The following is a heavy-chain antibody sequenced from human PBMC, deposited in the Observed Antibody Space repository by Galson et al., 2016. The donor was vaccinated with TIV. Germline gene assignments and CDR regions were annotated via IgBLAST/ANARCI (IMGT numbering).Heavy chain of an antibody. J-gene: IGHJ4*02. D-gene: IGHD4-17*01. V-gene: IGHV1-8*01. CDR1: GYSFSTYD. CDR2: MNPNSGNT. CDR3: ARSGDYGDY. Sequence: PVKVSCKASGYSFSTYDINWVRQAPGQGLEWMGWMNPNSGNTGYSQKFRGRVTMTRNTSERTAYMELSSLTSEDTAVYYCARSGDYGDYWGQGTLVTVSS.